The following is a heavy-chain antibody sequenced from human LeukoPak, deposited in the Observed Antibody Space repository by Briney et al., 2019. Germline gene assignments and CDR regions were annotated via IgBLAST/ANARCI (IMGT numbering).Heavy chain of an antibody. CDR1: GGFISSGSYY. J-gene: IGHJ4*02. Sequence: TLSLTCTVSGGFISSGSYYWSWIRQPAGKGLEWIGRIYTSGSTNYNPSLKSRVTISVDTSKNQFSLKLSSVTAADTAVYYCARERAVTTYYYFDYWGQGTLVTVSS. CDR3: ARERAVTTYYYFDY. D-gene: IGHD4-17*01. CDR2: IYTSGST. V-gene: IGHV4-61*02.